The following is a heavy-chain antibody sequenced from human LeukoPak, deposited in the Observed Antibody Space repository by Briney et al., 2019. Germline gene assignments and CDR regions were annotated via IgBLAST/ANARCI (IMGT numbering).Heavy chain of an antibody. CDR3: AKGYYGSGPRKYYYYGMDV. Sequence: GSLRLSCAASGFTFSSYAMSWVRQAPGKGLEWVSAISGSGGSTYYADSVKGRFTISRDNSKNTLYLQMNSLGAEDTAVYYCAKGYYGSGPRKYYYYGMDVWGQGTTVTVSS. D-gene: IGHD3-10*01. CDR1: GFTFSSYA. J-gene: IGHJ6*02. V-gene: IGHV3-23*01. CDR2: ISGSGGST.